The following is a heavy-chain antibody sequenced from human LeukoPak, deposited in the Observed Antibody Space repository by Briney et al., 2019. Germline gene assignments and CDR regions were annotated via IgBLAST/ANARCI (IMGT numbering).Heavy chain of an antibody. CDR3: TTDDYIYDLWEGLLKH. D-gene: IGHD3/OR15-3a*01. Sequence: GGSLRLSCAASGFTFGNAWMNWVRQAPGKGLEWVARIKSKPDGGTTAYAAPVKDRFTISRDDSKDMLYLQMDSLKTEDTAVYYCTTDDYIYDLWEGLLKHWGQGTLVTVSS. CDR1: GFTFGNAW. V-gene: IGHV3-15*07. CDR2: IKSKPDGGTT. J-gene: IGHJ4*02.